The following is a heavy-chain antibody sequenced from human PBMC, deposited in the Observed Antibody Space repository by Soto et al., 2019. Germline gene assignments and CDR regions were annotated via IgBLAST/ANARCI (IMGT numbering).Heavy chain of an antibody. Sequence: SETLSLTCTVSGGSISSGGYYWSWIRQHPGKGLEWIGYIYYSGSTYYNPSLKSRVTISVDTSKNQFSLKLSSVTAADTAVYYCARDNIGSSWLSHDAFDTWGQGTMVTVSS. CDR1: GGSISSGGYY. D-gene: IGHD6-13*01. V-gene: IGHV4-31*03. CDR3: ARDNIGSSWLSHDAFDT. J-gene: IGHJ3*02. CDR2: IYYSGST.